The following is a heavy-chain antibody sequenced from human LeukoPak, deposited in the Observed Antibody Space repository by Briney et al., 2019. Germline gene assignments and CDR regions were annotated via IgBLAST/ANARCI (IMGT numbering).Heavy chain of an antibody. V-gene: IGHV3-23*01. CDR3: AKTHYDLLDV. CDR2: INNGPGAT. D-gene: IGHD3-3*01. J-gene: IGHJ6*02. Sequence: GGSLRLSCAASGFTFSSSPMSWVRQPPGKGLEWVSAINNGPGATFYTDSVKGRFTISRDDSKSTLYLQMNSLRAEDTAIYYCAKTHYDLLDVWGQGTTVTVSS. CDR1: GFTFSSSP.